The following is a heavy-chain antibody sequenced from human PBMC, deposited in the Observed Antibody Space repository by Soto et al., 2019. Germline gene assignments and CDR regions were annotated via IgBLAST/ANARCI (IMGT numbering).Heavy chain of an antibody. J-gene: IGHJ6*02. D-gene: IGHD3-10*01. CDR2: IYYSGST. V-gene: IGHV4-39*01. Sequence: SETLSLTCTVSGGPISSSSYYWGWIRQPPGKGLEWIGSIYYSGSTYYNPSLKSRVTISVDTSKNQFSLKLSSVTAADTAVYYCAGQPTAGSYYDLGSYYYYYAMDVWGQGTTVTVSS. CDR1: GGPISSSSYY. CDR3: AGQPTAGSYYDLGSYYYYYAMDV.